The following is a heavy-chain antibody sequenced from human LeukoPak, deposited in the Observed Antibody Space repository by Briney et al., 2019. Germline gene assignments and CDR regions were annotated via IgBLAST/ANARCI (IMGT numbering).Heavy chain of an antibody. J-gene: IGHJ4*02. D-gene: IGHD6-19*01. CDR3: VTSSPGGGWLVSGNFDY. CDR1: GGSISSNNYY. V-gene: IGHV4-39*01. Sequence: PSETLSLTCTVSGGSISSNNYYWGWIRQPPGKELEWIGSIYYSGSTYYNPSIKSRVTISVDTSKNQFSLKLCSVTAADTAVYSCVTSSPGGGWLVSGNFDYWGQGTLVTVSS. CDR2: IYYSGST.